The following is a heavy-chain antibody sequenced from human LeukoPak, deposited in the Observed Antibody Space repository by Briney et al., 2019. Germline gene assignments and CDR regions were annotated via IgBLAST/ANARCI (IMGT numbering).Heavy chain of an antibody. V-gene: IGHV1-18*04. CDR2: ISTYKGTT. CDR3: ARYSSNWYHYMDV. D-gene: IGHD6-13*01. CDR1: GYTFTTYG. Sequence: GASVKVSCKAIGYTFTTYGIAWVRQAPGQGLEWMGWISTYKGTTNYTQKFQGRVAMTTDTSTSTAYMELRSLRSDDTAVYYCARYSSNWYHYMDVWGKGTTVTVSS. J-gene: IGHJ6*03.